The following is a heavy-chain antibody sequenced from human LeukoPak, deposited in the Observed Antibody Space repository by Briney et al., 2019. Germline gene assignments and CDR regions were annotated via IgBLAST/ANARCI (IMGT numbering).Heavy chain of an antibody. Sequence: SVKVSCKASGGTFSSYAISWVRQAPGQGLEWMGGIIPIFGTADYAQKFQGRVTITADESTSTAYMELSSLRSEDTAVYYCARGAQTRMHGYNNWGQGTLVAVSS. CDR1: GGTFSSYA. J-gene: IGHJ4*02. CDR2: IIPIFGTA. V-gene: IGHV1-69*13. CDR3: ARGAQTRMHGYNN. D-gene: IGHD5-24*01.